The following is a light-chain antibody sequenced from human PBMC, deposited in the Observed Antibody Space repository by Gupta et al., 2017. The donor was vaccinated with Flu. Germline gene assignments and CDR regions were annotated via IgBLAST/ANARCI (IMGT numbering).Light chain of an antibody. J-gene: IGKJ1*01. V-gene: IGKV1-5*03. CDR3: QQYNSYPT. Sequence: IASWLAWYQQKPGEAPKLLIYKASTLESGVPSRFSGSGSGTEFTLTISSLQPDDFATYFCQQYNSYPTFGQGTKVEVK. CDR1: IASW. CDR2: KAS.